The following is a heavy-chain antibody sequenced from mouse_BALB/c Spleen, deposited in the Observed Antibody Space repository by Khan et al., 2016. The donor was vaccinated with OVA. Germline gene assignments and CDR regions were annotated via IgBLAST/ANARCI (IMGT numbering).Heavy chain of an antibody. D-gene: IGHD2-1*01. CDR1: GYIFTSYW. CDR2: IYPGTGST. Sequence: VQLQESGGDLVRPGASVKLSCKTSGYIFTSYWIHWVKQRSGQGLEWIARIYPGTGSTYYNEKFKGKATLTADNSSSTAYMQLSSLKSEDSSVYLCARGVGYGNFFAYWGQGTLVTVSA. V-gene: IGHV1S132*01. CDR3: ARGVGYGNFFAY. J-gene: IGHJ3*01.